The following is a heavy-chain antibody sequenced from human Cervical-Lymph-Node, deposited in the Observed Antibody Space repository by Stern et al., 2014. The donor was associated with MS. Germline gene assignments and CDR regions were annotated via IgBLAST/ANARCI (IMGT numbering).Heavy chain of an antibody. CDR2: IYYSGSN. CDR1: GGSISSGGYY. Sequence: QVQLQESGPGLVKPSQTLSLTCTVSGGSISSGGYYWSWIRQQPGKGLEWIGYIYYSGSNYYNPSLKSRVTISVDTSKNQFSLKLSSVTAADTAVYYCAREYCSSTSCYQWFDPWGQGTLVTVSS. D-gene: IGHD2-2*01. V-gene: IGHV4-31*03. CDR3: AREYCSSTSCYQWFDP. J-gene: IGHJ5*02.